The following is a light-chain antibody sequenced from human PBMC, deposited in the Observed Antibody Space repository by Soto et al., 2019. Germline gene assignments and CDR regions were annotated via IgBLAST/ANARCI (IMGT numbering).Light chain of an antibody. CDR1: QSVSSSY. CDR2: GAS. CDR3: QQYGSSRGT. V-gene: IGKV3-20*01. J-gene: IGKJ1*01. Sequence: IVLAQSPGTLSLSPGERATLSCRASQSVSSSYLAWYQQKPGQAPRLLIYGASSRATGIPDRFSGSGSGTDFTLTISRLEPEDFAVYYCQQYGSSRGTFGQGTKEDNK.